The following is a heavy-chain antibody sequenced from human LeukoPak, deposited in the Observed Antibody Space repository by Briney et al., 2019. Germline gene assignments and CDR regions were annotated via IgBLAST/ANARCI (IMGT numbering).Heavy chain of an antibody. Sequence: GGSLRLSCAASGFIFDDYGMSWVRQAPGKGLEWVSGINWNGGSTGYADSVKGRFTISRDNAKNSLYLKMNSLRAEDTASYYCARDDSSITGTKRHWGQGTLVTVSS. CDR3: ARDDSSITGTKRH. CDR2: INWNGGST. CDR1: GFIFDDYG. D-gene: IGHD1-7*01. J-gene: IGHJ4*02. V-gene: IGHV3-20*04.